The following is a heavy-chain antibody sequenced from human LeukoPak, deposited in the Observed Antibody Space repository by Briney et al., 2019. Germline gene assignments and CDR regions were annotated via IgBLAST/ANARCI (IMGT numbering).Heavy chain of an antibody. CDR3: ARSWVGGEFDP. Sequence: TGGSLRLSCAASGFTFSSYGMSWVRQAPGKGVEWVSGISGNSGTTYYADSVKGRFTISRDNSKNTLYLQMNSLRAEDTAVYYCARSWVGGEFDPWGQGTLVTVSS. CDR1: GFTFSSYG. J-gene: IGHJ5*02. CDR2: ISGNSGTT. D-gene: IGHD3-16*01. V-gene: IGHV3-23*01.